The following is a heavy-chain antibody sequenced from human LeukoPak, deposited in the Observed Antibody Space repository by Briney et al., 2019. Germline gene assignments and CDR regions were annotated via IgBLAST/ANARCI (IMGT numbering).Heavy chain of an antibody. CDR3: ARGGGGRKWYQSDYYYYYYMDV. J-gene: IGHJ6*03. V-gene: IGHV1-69*06. D-gene: IGHD2-2*01. Sequence: GASVKVSCKASGGTFSSYAISWVRQAPGQGLEWMGGIIPIFGTANYAQKFQGRVTITADKSTSTAYMELSSLRSEDTAVYYCARGGGGRKWYQSDYYYYYYMDVWGKGTTVTVSS. CDR1: GGTFSSYA. CDR2: IIPIFGTA.